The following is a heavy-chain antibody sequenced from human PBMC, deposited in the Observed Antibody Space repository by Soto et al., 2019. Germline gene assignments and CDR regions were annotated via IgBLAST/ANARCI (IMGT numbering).Heavy chain of an antibody. CDR2: ISYDGSNI. V-gene: IGHV3-30*18. J-gene: IGHJ5*02. Sequence: PGGSLRLSCVGSGFTFSSYGMRWVRQAPGKGLEWVAAISYDGSNIYYAESVKGRFTISRDNSKNTLYLQMNSLRDEDTAVYYCAKKALDYGSGRSGNWFDPWGQGTLVTVSS. CDR1: GFTFSSYG. CDR3: AKKALDYGSGRSGNWFDP. D-gene: IGHD3-10*01.